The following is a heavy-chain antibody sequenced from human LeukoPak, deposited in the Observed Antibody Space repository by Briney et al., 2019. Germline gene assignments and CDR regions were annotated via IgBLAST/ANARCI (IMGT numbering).Heavy chain of an antibody. CDR3: AREPSTYGDYGIDY. Sequence: GGSLRLSCAASGFTLSSYAMHRVRQAPGKGLEWVAVISYDGSNKYYADSVKGRFTISRDNSKNTLYLQMNSLRAEDTAVYYCAREPSTYGDYGIDYWGQGTLVTVSS. CDR1: GFTLSSYA. D-gene: IGHD4-17*01. J-gene: IGHJ4*02. V-gene: IGHV3-30*04. CDR2: ISYDGSNK.